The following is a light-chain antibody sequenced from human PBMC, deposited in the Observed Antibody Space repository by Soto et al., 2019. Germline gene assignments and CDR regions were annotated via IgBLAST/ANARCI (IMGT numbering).Light chain of an antibody. CDR3: QQYNSYWT. CDR2: KAS. CDR1: QSITNW. Sequence: DIQMTQSPSPLSASVGDRVTITCRASQSITNWLAWYQQKPGKAPKILIYKASTLESGVPSRFSGSGSGTEFTLTISSLQPDDFATYYCQQYNSYWTFGQGTKVDIK. J-gene: IGKJ1*01. V-gene: IGKV1-5*03.